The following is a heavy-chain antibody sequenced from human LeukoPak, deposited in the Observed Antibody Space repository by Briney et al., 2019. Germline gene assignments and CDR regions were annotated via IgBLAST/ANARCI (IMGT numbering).Heavy chain of an antibody. V-gene: IGHV4-39*01. CDR2: IDYSGST. D-gene: IGHD3-10*01. CDR3: ARRGRGVWFGGVSE. CDR1: GGDISSSSYY. J-gene: IGHJ4*02. Sequence: TSETLSLTCTVSGGDISSSSYYWDWIRQPPGKGLEWIGNIDYSGSTPYNPSLKSRVTISVDTSKNQFSLKLSSVTAADTAMYYCARRGRGVWFGGVSEWGQGTLVTVSS.